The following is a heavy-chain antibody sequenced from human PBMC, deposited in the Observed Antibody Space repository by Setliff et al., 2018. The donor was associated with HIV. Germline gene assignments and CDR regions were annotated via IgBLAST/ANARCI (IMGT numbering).Heavy chain of an antibody. CDR1: GGSMSSYY. CDR3: ARVPHRVVGTTTLLYHFDY. D-gene: IGHD1-26*01. J-gene: IGHJ4*02. CDR2: IHYSGGT. V-gene: IGHV4-59*08. Sequence: SETLSLTCTVSGGSMSSYYWSWIRQPPGKGLEWIGYIHYSGGTNYNPSLKSRVTKSVDTTTNQVSLQVNSVTAVDTAVYYCARVPHRVVGTTTLLYHFDYWGLGTLVTVSS.